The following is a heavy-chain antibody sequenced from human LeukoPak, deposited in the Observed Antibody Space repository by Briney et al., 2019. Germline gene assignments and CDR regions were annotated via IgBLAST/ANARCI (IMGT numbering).Heavy chain of an antibody. Sequence: GGSLRLSCAASGFTFSSYAMHWVRQAPGKGLEWVAVISYDGSNKYYADSVKGRFTISRDNSKNTLYLQMNSLRAEDTAVYYCARVGFVASTSQHYFDYWGQGTLVTVSS. D-gene: IGHD2-2*01. CDR3: ARVGFVASTSQHYFDY. J-gene: IGHJ4*02. V-gene: IGHV3-30-3*01. CDR1: GFTFSSYA. CDR2: ISYDGSNK.